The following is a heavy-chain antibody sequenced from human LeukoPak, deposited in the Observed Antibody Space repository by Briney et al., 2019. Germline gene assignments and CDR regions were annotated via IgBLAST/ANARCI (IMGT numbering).Heavy chain of an antibody. Sequence: PGGSLRLSCAASGFVFSGYEMNWVRQAPGKGLEWVSYISISGTTIYNSDSEGRFTISRDNAKNSLYLQMNSLRAEDTAVYYCARGGSSGYNYNAFDIWGRGTTVTVSS. V-gene: IGHV3-48*03. CDR1: GFVFSGYE. J-gene: IGHJ3*02. CDR2: ISISGTTI. CDR3: ARGGSSGYNYNAFDI. D-gene: IGHD3-22*01.